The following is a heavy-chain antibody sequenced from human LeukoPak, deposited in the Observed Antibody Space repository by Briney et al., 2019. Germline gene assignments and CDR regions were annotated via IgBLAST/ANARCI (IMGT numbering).Heavy chain of an antibody. D-gene: IGHD1-26*01. V-gene: IGHV3-33*01. J-gene: IGHJ4*02. CDR1: GFTFSSYG. CDR2: IWYDGSNK. CDR3: ARVNSGSYSDY. Sequence: GGSLRLFCAASGFTFSSYGMHWVRQAPGKGLEWVAVIWYDGSNKYYADSVKGRFTISRDNSKNALYLQMNSLRAEDTAVYYCARVNSGSYSDYWGQGTLVTVSS.